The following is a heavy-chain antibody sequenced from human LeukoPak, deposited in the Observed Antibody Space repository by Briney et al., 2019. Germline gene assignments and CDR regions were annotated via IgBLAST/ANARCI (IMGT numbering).Heavy chain of an antibody. J-gene: IGHJ4*02. CDR3: AIIARGY. V-gene: IGHV3-48*03. D-gene: IGHD2-21*01. CDR2: ISSSGSTK. CDR1: GFTFSSYE. Sequence: GGSLRLSCAASGFTFSSYEMNWVRKAPGKGLEWIAYISSSGSTKYYADSVKSRFTISRDNAKNSLYLQMNSLRAEDTALYYCAIIARGYWGQGTLVTVSS.